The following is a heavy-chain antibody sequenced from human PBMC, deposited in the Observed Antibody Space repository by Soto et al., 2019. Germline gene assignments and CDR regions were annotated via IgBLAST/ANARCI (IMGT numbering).Heavy chain of an antibody. CDR3: ARYRREAVAGYTLDN. CDR2: VYNSGST. Sequence: SETLSLTCTVSGGSISSNYWTWIRQPPGKGLEWIGYVYNSGSTNYNPSLKSRVTISEDTYKSQFSLKVNSMTAADTAVYYCARYRREAVAGYTLDNWGQGILVTVSS. V-gene: IGHV4-59*01. J-gene: IGHJ4*02. CDR1: GGSISSNY. D-gene: IGHD6-13*01.